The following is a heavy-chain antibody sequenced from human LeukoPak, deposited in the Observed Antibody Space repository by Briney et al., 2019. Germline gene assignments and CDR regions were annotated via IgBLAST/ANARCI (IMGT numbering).Heavy chain of an antibody. CDR3: ARGFCTGGSCTKFGH. V-gene: IGHV3-48*01. J-gene: IGHJ4*02. Sequence: GGSLRLSCAASGFTFSSYSVNWVRQAPGKGLEWVSYISSSSSTIYYVESVKGRFTISRDNAKNSLYLQMNSLRAEDTAVYYCARGFCTGGSCTKFGHWGQGTLVTVSS. CDR2: ISSSSSTI. D-gene: IGHD2-15*01. CDR1: GFTFSSYS.